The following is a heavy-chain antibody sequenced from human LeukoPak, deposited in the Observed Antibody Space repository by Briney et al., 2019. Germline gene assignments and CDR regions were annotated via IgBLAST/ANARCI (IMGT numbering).Heavy chain of an antibody. V-gene: IGHV3-23*01. CDR2: ISGSGGST. D-gene: IGHD2-2*02. Sequence: GGSLRLSCAASGFTFSSYAMSWVRQAPGKGLEWVSAISGSGGSTYYADSVKGRFTISRDNSKNTLYLQMNSLRAEDTAVYYCARDKGCSSTSCYTGDPFDYWGQGTLVTVSS. J-gene: IGHJ4*02. CDR1: GFTFSSYA. CDR3: ARDKGCSSTSCYTGDPFDY.